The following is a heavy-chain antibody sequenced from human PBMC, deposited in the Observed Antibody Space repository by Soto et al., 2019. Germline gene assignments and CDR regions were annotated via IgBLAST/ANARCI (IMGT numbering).Heavy chain of an antibody. CDR1: GGSISSSSYY. Sequence: QLQLQESGPGLVKPSETLSLTCTVSGGSISSSSYYWGWIRQPPGKGLEWIGSIYYSGSTYYNPPLKSRVTIPEDTSKNKFPLKLSSVPAADPAVYYCARQGLEYSSPGPLDYWGQGTLVTVPS. J-gene: IGHJ4*02. CDR2: IYYSGST. D-gene: IGHD6-6*01. V-gene: IGHV4-39*01. CDR3: ARQGLEYSSPGPLDY.